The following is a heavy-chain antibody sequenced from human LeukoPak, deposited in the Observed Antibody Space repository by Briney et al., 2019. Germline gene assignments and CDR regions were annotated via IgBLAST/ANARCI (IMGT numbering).Heavy chain of an antibody. CDR1: GFTFSDYY. J-gene: IGHJ1*01. CDR2: ISSSSSYT. Sequence: GGSLRLSCAASGFTFSDYYMSWIRQAPGKGGGGVSYISSSSSYTNYADSVKGRFTISRDNAKNSLYLQMNSLRAEDTAVYYCARGGIAVAGTVYFQHWGQGTLVTVSS. V-gene: IGHV3-11*03. D-gene: IGHD6-19*01. CDR3: ARGGIAVAGTVYFQH.